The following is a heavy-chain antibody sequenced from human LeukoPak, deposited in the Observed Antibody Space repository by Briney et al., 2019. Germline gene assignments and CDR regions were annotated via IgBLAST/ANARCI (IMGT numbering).Heavy chain of an antibody. CDR3: ARRRYSVYDFDY. J-gene: IGHJ4*02. Sequence: QAGGSLRLSCAASGFGFSAYGMHWVRKAPGKGLEWVAVIWSDGSNKYYADSVKGRFTISRDNSKNTLYLQMNSLGAEDTAVYYCARRRYSVYDFDYWGQGTLVTVSS. CDR2: IWSDGSNK. V-gene: IGHV3-33*01. CDR1: GFGFSAYG. D-gene: IGHD5/OR15-5a*01.